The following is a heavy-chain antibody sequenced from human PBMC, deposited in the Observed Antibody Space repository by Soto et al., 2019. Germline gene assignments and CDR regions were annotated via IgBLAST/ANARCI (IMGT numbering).Heavy chain of an antibody. CDR2: IYHSGST. CDR3: ARGMTTVTTYDY. Sequence: QLQLQESGSGLVKPSQTLSLTCAVSGGSISSGGYSWSWIRQPPGKGLEWIGDIYHSGSTYYNPSPKSRVTISVDRSKNPFSRKLSSVPAADTAVYYWARGMTTVTTYDYWGQGTLVTVSS. V-gene: IGHV4-30-2*01. CDR1: GGSISSGGYS. J-gene: IGHJ4*02. D-gene: IGHD4-17*01.